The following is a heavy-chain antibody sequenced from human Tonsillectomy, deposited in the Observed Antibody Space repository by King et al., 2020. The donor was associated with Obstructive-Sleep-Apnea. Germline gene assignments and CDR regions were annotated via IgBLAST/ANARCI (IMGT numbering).Heavy chain of an antibody. Sequence: VQLVESGGGVVQPGRSLRLSCAASVFTFSTYGMHWVRQAPGKGLEWVAVISYDGSNKYYTDSVKGRFTISRDNSKNTLYLQMNNLRTEDTALYYCAKDRGSSGWFDGMDVWGQGTTVTVSS. CDR3: AKDRGSSGWFDGMDV. CDR2: ISYDGSNK. J-gene: IGHJ6*02. V-gene: IGHV3-30*18. D-gene: IGHD6-19*01. CDR1: VFTFSTYG.